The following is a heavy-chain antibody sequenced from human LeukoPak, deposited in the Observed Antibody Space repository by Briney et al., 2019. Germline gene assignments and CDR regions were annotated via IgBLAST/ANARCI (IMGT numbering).Heavy chain of an antibody. D-gene: IGHD3-16*01. J-gene: IGHJ6*02. Sequence: GGSLRLSCAASRFTFSNYWMSWVRQAPGKGLEWVASINHNGNVNYYVDSVKGRFTISRDNAKNSLYLQMSNLRAEDTAVYFCARGGGLDVWGQGATVTVSS. CDR2: INHNGNVN. V-gene: IGHV3-7*03. CDR1: RFTFSNYW. CDR3: ARGGGLDV.